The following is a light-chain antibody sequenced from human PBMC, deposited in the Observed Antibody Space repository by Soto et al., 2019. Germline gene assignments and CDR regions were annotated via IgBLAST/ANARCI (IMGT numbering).Light chain of an antibody. CDR2: DVG. CDR3: NSYRTGSTYV. V-gene: IGLV2-14*01. J-gene: IGLJ1*01. CDR1: SSDIGGYNF. Sequence: QSALTQPASVSGSPGQSITIACTGTSSDIGGYNFVSWYQQHPGKAPKLLIYDVGNRPSGVSNRFSGSKSGNTASLTISGLHAEDAAHYYSNSYRTGSTYVFGTGTKLTVL.